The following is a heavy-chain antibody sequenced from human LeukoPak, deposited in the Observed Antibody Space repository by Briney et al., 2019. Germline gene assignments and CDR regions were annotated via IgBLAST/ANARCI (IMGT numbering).Heavy chain of an antibody. D-gene: IGHD2-2*01. V-gene: IGHV4-39*07. J-gene: IGHJ4*02. Sequence: SETLSLTCTVSGGSISSYYWGWIRQPPGKGLEWIGSIYYSGSTYYNPSLKSRVTISVDTSKNQFSLKLSSVTAADTAVYYCARSQGTIVVVPAALVFDYWGQGTLVTVSS. CDR1: GGSISSYY. CDR2: IYYSGST. CDR3: ARSQGTIVVVPAALVFDY.